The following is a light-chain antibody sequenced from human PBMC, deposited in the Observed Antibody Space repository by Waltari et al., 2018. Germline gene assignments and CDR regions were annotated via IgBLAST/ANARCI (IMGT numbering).Light chain of an antibody. CDR1: QSLVQSDGNTV. V-gene: IGKV2-30*02. CDR3: LQSSQWPYA. CDR2: KVA. Sequence: DVVMTQSTLSLAVTLGQPDSISCWSSQSLVQSDGNTVLNWFHQRTGQSPRRLIYKVANRESGVPDRISGSGSGTDLTLEISMVEAEDVRIYYCLQSSQWPYAFGQGTKLEIK. J-gene: IGKJ2*01.